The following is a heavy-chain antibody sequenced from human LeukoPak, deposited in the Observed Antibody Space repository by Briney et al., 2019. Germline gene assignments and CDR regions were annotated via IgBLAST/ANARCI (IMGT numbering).Heavy chain of an antibody. Sequence: GGSLRLSCAASGFTFTSYAMSWVRQAPGKGLEWVSGISGSGGSTYYAESVKSRFTISRDNSKNTLYLQMNSLRVEDTALYYCAKVSSGYTFDWGQGTLVTVSS. V-gene: IGHV3-23*01. CDR2: ISGSGGST. CDR3: AKVSSGYTFD. J-gene: IGHJ4*02. D-gene: IGHD5-18*01. CDR1: GFTFTSYA.